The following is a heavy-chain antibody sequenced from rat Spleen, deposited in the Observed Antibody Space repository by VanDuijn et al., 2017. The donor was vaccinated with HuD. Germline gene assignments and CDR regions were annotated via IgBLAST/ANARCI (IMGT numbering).Heavy chain of an antibody. J-gene: IGHJ4*01. D-gene: IGHD1-2*01. V-gene: IGHV2S12*01. CDR1: GFSLTSNG. CDR2: ISSGGNT. CDR3: ARDYSSYVRDA. Sequence: QVHLKESGPGLVQSSQTLSLTCTVSGFSLTSNGVSWVRQPPGEGLEWIAAISSGGNTYYNSALKSRLSISRDNSKSQVFLKRNRLQTEDIATYYCARDYSSYVRDAWGQGASVTVSS.